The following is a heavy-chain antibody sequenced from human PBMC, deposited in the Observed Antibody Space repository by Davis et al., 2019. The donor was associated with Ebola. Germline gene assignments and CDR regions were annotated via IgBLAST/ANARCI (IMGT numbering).Heavy chain of an antibody. J-gene: IGHJ4*02. D-gene: IGHD6-13*01. CDR1: GFTFSSYS. V-gene: IGHV3-30*03. Sequence: GGSLRLSCAASGFTFSSYSMNWVRQAPGKGLEWVAVISYDGSNKYYADSVKGRFTISRDNSKNTLYLQMNSLRAEDTAVYYCAAPGIGGQGTLVTVSS. CDR2: ISYDGSNK. CDR3: AAPGI.